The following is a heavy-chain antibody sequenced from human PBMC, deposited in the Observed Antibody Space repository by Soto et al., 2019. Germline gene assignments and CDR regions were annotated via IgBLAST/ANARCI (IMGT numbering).Heavy chain of an antibody. D-gene: IGHD2-8*01. J-gene: IGHJ4*02. CDR1: GFTFTSSA. Sequence: SVKVSCKASGFTFTSSAMQWVRQARGQRLEWIGWIVVGSGNTNYAQKFQERVTITRDMSTSTAYMELSSLRSEDTAVYYCAAVAPPRYCTNGVCYFDYWGQGTLVTVSS. V-gene: IGHV1-58*02. CDR2: IVVGSGNT. CDR3: AAVAPPRYCTNGVCYFDY.